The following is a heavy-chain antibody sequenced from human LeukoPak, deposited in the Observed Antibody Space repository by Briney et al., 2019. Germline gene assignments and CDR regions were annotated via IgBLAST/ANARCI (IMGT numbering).Heavy chain of an antibody. CDR1: GGSISSYY. CDR2: IYTSGST. Sequence: TSETLTLTCTVSGGSISSYYWSWIRQPAGKGLGWIGCIYTSGSTNYNPSLKSRVTMSVDTSKNQFSLKLSSVTAADTAVYYCARDLSVPAAGDYYYGMDVWGQGTTVTVSS. J-gene: IGHJ6*02. CDR3: ARDLSVPAAGDYYYGMDV. V-gene: IGHV4-4*07. D-gene: IGHD2-2*01.